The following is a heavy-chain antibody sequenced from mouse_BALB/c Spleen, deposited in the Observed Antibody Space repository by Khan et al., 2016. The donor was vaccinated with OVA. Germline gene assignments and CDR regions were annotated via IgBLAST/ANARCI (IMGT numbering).Heavy chain of an antibody. CDR2: IWGDGST. D-gene: IGHD2-10*01. Sequence: QVQLKESGPGLVAPSQSLSITCTVSGFSLTGYGINWVRQPPGKGLEWLGMIWGDGSTDYNSVLKSRLSISKDNSKSQVFLKMNSLQTDDTARYYCARGPYYGNYFAMEYWGQGTSVTVSS. CDR3: ARGPYYGNYFAMEY. V-gene: IGHV2-6-7*01. J-gene: IGHJ4*01. CDR1: GFSLTGYG.